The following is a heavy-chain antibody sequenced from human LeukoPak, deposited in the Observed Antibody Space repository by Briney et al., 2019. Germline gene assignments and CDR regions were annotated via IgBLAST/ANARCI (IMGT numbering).Heavy chain of an antibody. D-gene: IGHD6-19*01. CDR3: ARDDAVAGGFLDY. Sequence: GGSLRLSCAASGFTFSSYAMHWVRQAPGKGLEWLSFISGSADGIYYADSVKGRFAISRDNSKNTPYLQMNSLRAADTAVYYCARDDAVAGGFLDYWGQGTLVTVSS. V-gene: IGHV3-23*01. CDR1: GFTFSSYA. CDR2: ISGSADGI. J-gene: IGHJ4*02.